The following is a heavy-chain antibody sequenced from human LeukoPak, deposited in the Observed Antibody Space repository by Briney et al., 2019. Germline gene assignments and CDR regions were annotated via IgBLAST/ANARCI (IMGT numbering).Heavy chain of an antibody. CDR1: GFTLSNYW. CDR2: ISGDEIWT. J-gene: IGHJ5*02. Sequence: GGSLRLSCAASGFTLSNYWMHWVRQAPGKGLVWVSRISGDEIWTSYADSVKGRFIISRDNAKNTLYLQMNSLRAEDTAVYYCAKGNHGYHSSPRVYNWFGPWGQGTLVTVSS. CDR3: AKGNHGYHSSPRVYNWFGP. V-gene: IGHV3-74*01. D-gene: IGHD6-13*01.